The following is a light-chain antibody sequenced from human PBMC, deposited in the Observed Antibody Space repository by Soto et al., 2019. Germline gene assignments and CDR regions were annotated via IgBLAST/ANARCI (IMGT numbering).Light chain of an antibody. CDR2: ATS. CDR3: QNYYSAAWT. V-gene: IGKV1-27*01. J-gene: IGKJ1*01. Sequence: DIQMTQSPSSLSASVGDRVTITCRASQGMANYLAWYQQKAGKASRLLVYATSTLQSWVPPRFSGSGSGTAFTLPISRLRPEYVATYYWQNYYSAAWTLGQWTQVE. CDR1: QGMANY.